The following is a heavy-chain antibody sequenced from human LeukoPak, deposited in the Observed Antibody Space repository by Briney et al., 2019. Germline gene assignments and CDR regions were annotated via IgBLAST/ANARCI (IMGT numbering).Heavy chain of an antibody. CDR3: AKAMGAIPGGWFDP. CDR1: GFTFSSYG. CDR2: IRYDGSNK. V-gene: IGHV3-30*02. Sequence: GGSLRLSCAASGFTFSSYGMHWVRQAPGKGLEWVAFIRYDGSNKYYADSVKGRFTISRDNSKNTLYLQMNSLRAEDTAVYYCAKAMGAIPGGWFDPWGQGTLVTVSS. J-gene: IGHJ5*02. D-gene: IGHD1-26*01.